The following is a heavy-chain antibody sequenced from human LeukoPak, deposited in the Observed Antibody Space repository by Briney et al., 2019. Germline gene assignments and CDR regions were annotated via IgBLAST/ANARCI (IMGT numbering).Heavy chain of an antibody. D-gene: IGHD5-24*01. CDR3: AKSAGRDGYRDVFDI. CDR2: ITNSGGST. V-gene: IGHV3-23*01. Sequence: PGGSLRLSCAASGFTFSSSALSWVRQAPGKGLEWVSTITNSGGSTYYADSVKGLFTISRDNSRNTLYLQMNSLRAEDTAVYHCAKSAGRDGYRDVFDIWGQGTVVTVSS. CDR1: GFTFSSSA. J-gene: IGHJ3*02.